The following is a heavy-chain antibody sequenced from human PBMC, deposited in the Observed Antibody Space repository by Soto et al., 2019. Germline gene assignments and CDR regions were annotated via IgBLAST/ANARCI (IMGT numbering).Heavy chain of an antibody. CDR1: GGSISSYY. CDR2: IYYSGST. Sequence: SETLSLTCTVAGGSISSYYWSWSRQPPGKGLEWIGYIYYSGSTNYNPSLKSRVIISVDTSKNQFSLKLSSVTAADTAVYYCARLISSGWPDYWGQGTLVTVSS. CDR3: ARLISSGWPDY. D-gene: IGHD6-19*01. V-gene: IGHV4-59*01. J-gene: IGHJ4*02.